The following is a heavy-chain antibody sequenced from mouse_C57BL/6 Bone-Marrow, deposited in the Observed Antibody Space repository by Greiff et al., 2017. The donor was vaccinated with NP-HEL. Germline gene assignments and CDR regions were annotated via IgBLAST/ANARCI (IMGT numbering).Heavy chain of an antibody. CDR1: GYTFTDYY. Sequence: EVQLQQSGPVLVKPGASVKMSCKASGYTFTDYYMNWVKQSHGKSLEWIGVINPYNGGTSYNQKFKGKATLTVDKSSSTAYMELNSLTAEDSACYYCARRLGSNFLDYWGQGTTLTVSS. J-gene: IGHJ2*01. CDR2: INPYNGGT. D-gene: IGHD1-1*01. CDR3: ARRLGSNFLDY. V-gene: IGHV1-19*01.